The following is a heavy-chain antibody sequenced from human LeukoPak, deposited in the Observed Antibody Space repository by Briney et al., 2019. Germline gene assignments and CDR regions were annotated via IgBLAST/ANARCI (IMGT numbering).Heavy chain of an antibody. CDR3: ARVGITMVRGVHFDY. D-gene: IGHD3-10*01. J-gene: IGHJ4*02. Sequence: PSQTLSLTCTVSGGSISSDDYYWSWIRQPPGKGLEWIGYIYYSGSTYYNPSLKSRVTISVDTSKNQFSLKLSSVTAADTAVYYCARVGITMVRGVHFDYWGQGTLVTVSS. CDR2: IYYSGST. V-gene: IGHV4-30-4*08. CDR1: GGSISSDDYY.